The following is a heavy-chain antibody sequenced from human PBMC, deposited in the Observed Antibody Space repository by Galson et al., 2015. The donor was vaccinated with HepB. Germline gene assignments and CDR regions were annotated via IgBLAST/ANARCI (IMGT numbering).Heavy chain of an antibody. J-gene: IGHJ6*02. CDR2: IKQDGSGK. CDR1: GFTFSSYW. V-gene: IGHV3-7*03. CDR3: ARTANYDYYYYGMDV. Sequence: SLRLSCAASGFTFSSYWMSWVRQAPGKGLEWVANIKQDGSGKYYVDSVKGRFTISRDNAKNSLYLQMNSLRAEDTAVYYCARTANYDYYYYGMDVWGQGTTVTVSS. D-gene: IGHD1-7*01.